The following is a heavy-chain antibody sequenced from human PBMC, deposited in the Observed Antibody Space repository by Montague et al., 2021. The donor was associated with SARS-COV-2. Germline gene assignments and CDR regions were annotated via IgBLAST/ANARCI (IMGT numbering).Heavy chain of an antibody. CDR2: IFHTGNT. V-gene: IGHV4-61*03. CDR1: GVSISRGNYD. Sequence: SETRSLTCTVSGVSISRGNYDWSWIRQPPGKGLELVGYIFHTGNTNYNPSLKSRVTISIDTSRNYFSLNLTSVTAADTAVYYCARLPRYCSSTSCLDYWGQGTLVTVSS. D-gene: IGHD2-2*01. CDR3: ARLPRYCSSTSCLDY. J-gene: IGHJ4*02.